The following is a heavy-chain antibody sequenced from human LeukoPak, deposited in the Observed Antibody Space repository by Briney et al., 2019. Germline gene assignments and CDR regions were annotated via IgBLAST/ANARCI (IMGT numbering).Heavy chain of an antibody. CDR1: GGSFSGYY. J-gene: IGHJ6*03. D-gene: IGHD2-21*01. CDR3: ARGVVVRGRYYYYMDV. CDR2: INHRGST. Sequence: PSETLSLTCAVYGGSFSGYYWSWIRQPPGKGLEWIWEINHRGSTNYNPSLKGRVTISVDTSKNQSSLKLSSVTAADTAVYYCARGVVVRGRYYYYMDVWGKGTTVTVSS. V-gene: IGHV4-34*01.